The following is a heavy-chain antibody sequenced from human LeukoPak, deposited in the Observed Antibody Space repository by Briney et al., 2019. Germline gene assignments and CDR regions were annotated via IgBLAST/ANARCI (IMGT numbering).Heavy chain of an antibody. CDR1: GFTFSRYA. D-gene: IGHD6-13*01. J-gene: IGHJ4*02. CDR2: ISNNGGST. CDR3: AKAAYSSSWIPFDY. V-gene: IGHV3-64*04. Sequence: GGSLRLSCSASGFTFSRYAIHWVRQAPGKGLEYVSAISNNGGSTYYADSVKGRFTISRDNSKNTLYLQMNSLRAEDTAVYYCAKAAYSSSWIPFDYWGQGTLVTVSS.